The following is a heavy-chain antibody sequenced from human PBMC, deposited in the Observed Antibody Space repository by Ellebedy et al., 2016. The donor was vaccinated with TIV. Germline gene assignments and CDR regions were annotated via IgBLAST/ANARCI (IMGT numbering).Heavy chain of an antibody. V-gene: IGHV1-69*13. D-gene: IGHD6-19*01. CDR2: IIPIFGTA. J-gene: IGHJ6*02. CDR1: GGTFSSYA. CDR3: VLYSSGGGAYYYYGMDV. Sequence: SVKVSXXASGGTFSSYAISWVRQAPGQGLEWMGGIIPIFGTANYAQKFQGRVTITADESTSTAYMELSSLRSEDTAVYYCVLYSSGGGAYYYYGMDVWGQGTTVTVSS.